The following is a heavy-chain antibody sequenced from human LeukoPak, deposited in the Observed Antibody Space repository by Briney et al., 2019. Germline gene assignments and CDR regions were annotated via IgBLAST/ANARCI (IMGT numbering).Heavy chain of an antibody. CDR2: IYHSGST. CDR3: ARDRGVVVTAPHFDL. V-gene: IGHV4-4*02. CDR1: GFTFSSYVM. J-gene: IGHJ2*01. Sequence: GSLRLSCAASGFTFSSYVMSWVRQAPGKGLEWIGEIYHSGSTNYNPSLKSRVTISVDKSKNQFSLKLSSVTAADTAVYYCARDRGVVVTAPHFDLWGRGTLVTVSS. D-gene: IGHD2-21*02.